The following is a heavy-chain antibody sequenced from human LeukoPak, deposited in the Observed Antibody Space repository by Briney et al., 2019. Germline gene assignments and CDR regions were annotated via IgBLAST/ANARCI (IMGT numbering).Heavy chain of an antibody. Sequence: GGSLRLSCVGSGFSFGPHAMSWVRQAPGKGLEWVSFISSPSITIYYADSVKGRFTISRDNAEKSLYLQMNSLRAEDTAVYYCARDRGGSYSAIDYWGQGTLVTVSS. V-gene: IGHV3-48*04. CDR3: ARDRGGSYSAIDY. CDR2: ISSPSITI. D-gene: IGHD2-15*01. J-gene: IGHJ4*02. CDR1: GFSFGPHA.